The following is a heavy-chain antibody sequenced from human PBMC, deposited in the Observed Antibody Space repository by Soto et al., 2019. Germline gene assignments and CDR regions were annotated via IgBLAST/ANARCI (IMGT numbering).Heavy chain of an antibody. J-gene: IGHJ5*02. CDR1: GGSFSGYY. CDR3: ARGPSFDP. V-gene: IGHV4-34*01. Sequence: SETLSLTCAVYGGSFSGYYWSWIRQPPGKGLEWIGEINHSGSTNYNPSLKSRVTISVDTSKNQFSLKLSSVTAADTAVYYCARGPSFDPWGQGTLVTVSP. CDR2: INHSGST.